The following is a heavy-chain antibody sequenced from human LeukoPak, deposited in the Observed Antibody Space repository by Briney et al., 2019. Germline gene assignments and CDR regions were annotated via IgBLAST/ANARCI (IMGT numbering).Heavy chain of an antibody. CDR2: IYYSGST. CDR1: GGSISSYY. CDR3: ARGPTNGIRGFDY. Sequence: NPSETLSLTCTVSGGSISSYYWSWIRQPPGKGLEWIGYIYYSGSTNYNPSLKSRVTISVDTSKNQFSLKLSSVTAADTVVYYCARGPTNGIRGFDYWGQGTLVTVSS. V-gene: IGHV4-59*01. D-gene: IGHD2-8*01. J-gene: IGHJ4*02.